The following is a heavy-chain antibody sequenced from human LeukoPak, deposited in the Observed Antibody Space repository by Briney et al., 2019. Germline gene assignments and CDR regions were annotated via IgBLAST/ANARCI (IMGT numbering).Heavy chain of an antibody. D-gene: IGHD2-15*01. J-gene: IGHJ4*02. V-gene: IGHV3-53*01. CDR3: ARGCSDGSCYDY. CDR2: IYSGGST. Sequence: PGGSLRLSCAASRFTISSSYMNWVRQAPGKGLEWVSVIYSGGSTYYADSVKGRFTISRDNSKNTLYLQMNSLRAEDTAVYYSARGCSDGSCYDYWGQGTLVTVSS. CDR1: RFTISSSY.